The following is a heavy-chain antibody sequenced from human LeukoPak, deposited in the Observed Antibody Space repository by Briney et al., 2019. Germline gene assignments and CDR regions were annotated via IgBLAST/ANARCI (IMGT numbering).Heavy chain of an antibody. CDR2: ISSSSSYI. D-gene: IGHD3-22*01. J-gene: IGHJ4*02. CDR1: GFTFSTYS. V-gene: IGHV3-21*01. Sequence: GGSLTLSCAASGFTFSTYSMNWVRQAPGKGLEWVSFISSSSSYIYYADSVKGRFTISRDNAKNSLYLQMNSLRVEDTAVYYCAREHMYYYDSSGYPIDYWGQGTPVTVSS. CDR3: AREHMYYYDSSGYPIDY.